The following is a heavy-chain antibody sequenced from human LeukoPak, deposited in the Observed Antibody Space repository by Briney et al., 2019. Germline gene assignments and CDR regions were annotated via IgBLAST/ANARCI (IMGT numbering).Heavy chain of an antibody. CDR3: VTDRARLSWYFVL. CDR2: SDPEDGET. CDR1: GSTLSDLS. J-gene: IGHJ2*01. D-gene: IGHD2-21*02. Sequence: ASVKVSCKVSGSTLSDLSIHWVRQAPGKGLEYVGGSDPEDGETFHAQNFQGRVTMIEDTSIDTAYMELSSLRSEDTAVYYCVTDRARLSWYFVLWGGGTRVTV. V-gene: IGHV1-24*01.